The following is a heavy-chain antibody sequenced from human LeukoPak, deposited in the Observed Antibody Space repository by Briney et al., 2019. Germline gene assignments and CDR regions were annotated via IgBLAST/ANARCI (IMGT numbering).Heavy chain of an antibody. CDR3: ARDRRDYYYGMDV. J-gene: IGHJ6*02. Sequence: SETLSLTCTVSGGSISSGGYSWSWIRQPPGKGLEWIGYIYHSGSTYYNPSLKSRVTISVDRSKNQFSLKLSSVTAADTAVYYCARDRRDYYYGMDVWGQGTTVTVS. CDR1: GGSISSGGYS. CDR2: IYHSGST. V-gene: IGHV4-30-2*01.